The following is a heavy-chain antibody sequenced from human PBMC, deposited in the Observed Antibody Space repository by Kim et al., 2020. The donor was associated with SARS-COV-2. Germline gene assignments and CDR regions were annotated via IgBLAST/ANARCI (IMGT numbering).Heavy chain of an antibody. V-gene: IGHV3-74*01. CDR2: INSDGSST. Sequence: GGSLRLSCAASGFTFSSYWMHWVRQAPGKGLVWVSRINSDGSSTSYADSVKGRFTISRDNAKNTLYLQMNSLRAEDTAVYYCARDREIAVAVDWFDPWGQGTLVTVSS. J-gene: IGHJ5*02. CDR1: GFTFSSYW. CDR3: ARDREIAVAVDWFDP. D-gene: IGHD6-19*01.